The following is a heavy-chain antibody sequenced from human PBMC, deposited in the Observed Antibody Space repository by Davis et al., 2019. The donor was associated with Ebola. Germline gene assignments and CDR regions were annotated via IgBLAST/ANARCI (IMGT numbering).Heavy chain of an antibody. CDR2: INSDGSST. J-gene: IGHJ5*02. CDR1: GFTFSSYW. D-gene: IGHD3-16*01. V-gene: IGHV3-74*01. Sequence: PGGSLRLSCAASGFTFSSYWMHWVRQAPGKGLVWASRINSDGSSTSYADSVKGRFTISRDNAKNTLYLQMNSLRAEDTAVYYCARDGHYDYIWGSYDNWFDPWGQGTLVTVSS. CDR3: ARDGHYDYIWGSYDNWFDP.